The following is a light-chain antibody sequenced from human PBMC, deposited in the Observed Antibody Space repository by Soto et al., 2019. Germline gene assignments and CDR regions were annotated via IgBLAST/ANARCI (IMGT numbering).Light chain of an antibody. CDR1: QTVSNN. J-gene: IGKJ4*01. V-gene: IGKV3-15*01. Sequence: EIVMTQSPATLSMSPGERVSISCRASQTVSNNLAWYQQKPGQAPRLLIYGASTRAIGVAARFSGSGSGTEFPLTITSLQYEDFAVYYCQQYHKWPPFTFGGGTVVEIK. CDR3: QQYHKWPPFT. CDR2: GAS.